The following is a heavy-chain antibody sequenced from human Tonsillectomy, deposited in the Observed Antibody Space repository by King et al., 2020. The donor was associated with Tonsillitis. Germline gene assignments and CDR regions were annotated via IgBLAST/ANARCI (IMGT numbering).Heavy chain of an antibody. Sequence: VQLVESGGGLVQPGRSLRLSCAASGFTFDDYAMHWVRQAPGKGLEWVSGISWNSGSIGYADSVKGRFTISRDNAKNSLYLQMNSLRAEDTALYYCAKDIESRHYYGSGTPDLYYYYYGMDVWGQGTTVTVSS. D-gene: IGHD3-10*01. CDR2: ISWNSGSI. CDR3: AKDIESRHYYGSGTPDLYYYYYGMDV. CDR1: GFTFDDYA. V-gene: IGHV3-9*01. J-gene: IGHJ6*02.